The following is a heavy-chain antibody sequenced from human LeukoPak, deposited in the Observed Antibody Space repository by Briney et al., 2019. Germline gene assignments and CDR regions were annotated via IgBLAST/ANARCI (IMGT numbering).Heavy chain of an antibody. V-gene: IGHV4-34*01. Sequence: SETLSLTCAVYGGSFSGYYWSWIRQPPGKGLEWIGEINHSGSTNYNPSLKSRVTISVDTSKNQFSLKLSSVTAADTAVYYCACDYGDYTAFDPWGQGTLVTVS. CDR2: INHSGST. CDR1: GGSFSGYY. D-gene: IGHD4-17*01. J-gene: IGHJ5*02. CDR3: ACDYGDYTAFDP.